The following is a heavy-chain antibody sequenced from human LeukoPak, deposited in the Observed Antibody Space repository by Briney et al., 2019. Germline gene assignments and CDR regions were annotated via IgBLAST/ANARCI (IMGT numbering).Heavy chain of an antibody. CDR1: GFTFSSYS. V-gene: IGHV3-21*01. J-gene: IGHJ4*02. CDR3: ASTFWSGFYYFDY. CDR2: ISTSSTFI. D-gene: IGHD3-3*01. Sequence: GGSLRLSCAASGFTFSSYSMNWVRQAPGKGLEWVSSISTSSTFIYYADSVKGRFTISRDNAENSLYLQMNSLRAEDTAVYCCASTFWSGFYYFDYWGQGTLVTVSS.